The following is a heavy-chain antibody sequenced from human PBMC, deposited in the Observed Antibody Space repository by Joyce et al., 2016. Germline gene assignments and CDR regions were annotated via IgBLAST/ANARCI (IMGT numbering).Heavy chain of an antibody. CDR1: GFTFSTSS. CDR3: ARGGIVYDYSMDL. J-gene: IGHJ6*02. CDR2: ISSDSTYI. D-gene: IGHD3-22*01. V-gene: IGHV3-21*02. Sequence: EVQLVESGGGLVKPGGSLRISCAASGFTFSTSSMSWFRRAPGKGLEWVSAISSDSTYIFYADSVKGRFTVSRDNAKNSLYLQMNSLRAEDTAVFFCARGGIVYDYSMDLWGQGTTVIVSS.